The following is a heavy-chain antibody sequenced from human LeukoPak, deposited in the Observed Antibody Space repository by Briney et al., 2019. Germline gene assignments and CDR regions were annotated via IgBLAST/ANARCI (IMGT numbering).Heavy chain of an antibody. J-gene: IGHJ6*04. CDR3: VRELSVWVGPGIGRPLDV. CDR2: IKEDGSDK. Sequence: GGSLRLSCAVSGFTFSDYWMTWVRQAPGRGLEWEANIKEDGSDKQYVDSVQGRFTISRDNAENSLYLQMNSLRAEDTAVYYCVRELSVWVGPGIGRPLDVWGKGTAVTVSS. CDR1: GFTFSDYW. D-gene: IGHD3-16*01. V-gene: IGHV3-7*01.